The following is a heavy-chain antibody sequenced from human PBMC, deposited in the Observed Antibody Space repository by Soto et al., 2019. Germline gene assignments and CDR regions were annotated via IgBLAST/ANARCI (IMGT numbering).Heavy chain of an antibody. CDR2: ISGSGGTT. V-gene: IGHV3-23*01. CDR1: GFTFSSYA. J-gene: IGHJ4*02. Sequence: GGSLRLSCAASGFTFSSYAMSWVRQAPGKGLEWVSGISGSGGTTYYADSVKGRFTISRDNSKNTLYLQMNSLRAEDTAVYYCAKKRVPTAMIDWFDYWGQGTLVTVSS. CDR3: AKKRVPTAMIDWFDY. D-gene: IGHD2-2*01.